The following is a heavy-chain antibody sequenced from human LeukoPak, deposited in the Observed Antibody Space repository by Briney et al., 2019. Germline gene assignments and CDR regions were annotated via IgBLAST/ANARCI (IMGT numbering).Heavy chain of an antibody. CDR1: GFTFSSYA. Sequence: GGSLRFSCAASGFTFSSYAMHWVRQAPGKGLEWVAVISYDGSNKYYADSVKGRFTISRDNSKNTLYLQMNSLRAEDTAVYYCARESGAAAGPIWGQGTMVTVSS. D-gene: IGHD6-13*01. V-gene: IGHV3-30-3*01. CDR3: ARESGAAAGPI. J-gene: IGHJ3*02. CDR2: ISYDGSNK.